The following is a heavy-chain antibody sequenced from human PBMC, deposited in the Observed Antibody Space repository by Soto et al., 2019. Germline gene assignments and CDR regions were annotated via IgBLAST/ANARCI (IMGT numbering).Heavy chain of an antibody. D-gene: IGHD6-6*01. V-gene: IGHV3-49*04. CDR2: IRSEDYGGTT. J-gene: IGHJ4*02. Sequence: GGSLRLSCRSSGFIFGDYSISWVRQVPWKGLEWVGFIRSEDYGGTTEYGASVKGRFTISRDDSKSVAYLQMNSLKTEDTAVYFCSTAAEKYRSSSLLGDWGTGTLVTVS. CDR1: GFIFGDYS. CDR3: STAAEKYRSSSLLGD.